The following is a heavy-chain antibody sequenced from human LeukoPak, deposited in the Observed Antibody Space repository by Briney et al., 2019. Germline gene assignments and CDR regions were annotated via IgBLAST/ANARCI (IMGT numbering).Heavy chain of an antibody. D-gene: IGHD5-18*01. J-gene: IGHJ4*02. CDR1: GFTFTSYL. V-gene: IGHV3-7*01. Sequence: GGSLRLSCAASGFTFTSYLMSWVRQAPGKGLEGVANIKQDGSEKYYVDSVRGRCTIYRDNAKKALYLQMNSLRAEDTAVYYCARELSGYSYGNYWGQGTLVTVSS. CDR3: ARELSGYSYGNY. CDR2: IKQDGSEK.